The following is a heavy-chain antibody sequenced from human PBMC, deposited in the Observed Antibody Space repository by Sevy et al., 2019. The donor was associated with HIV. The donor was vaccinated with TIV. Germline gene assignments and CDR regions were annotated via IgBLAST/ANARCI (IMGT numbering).Heavy chain of an antibody. CDR3: AKDRDSSSWYGGDYFDC. CDR2: ISGSGVST. D-gene: IGHD6-13*01. V-gene: IGHV3-23*01. CDR1: GFIFSNYA. J-gene: IGHJ4*02. Sequence: GGSLRLSCAASGFIFSNYAMSWDRQAPGKGLEWVSAISGSGVSTYYADSVKGRFTISRDNSKNTLYLQMNSLRAEDTAIYYCAKDRDSSSWYGGDYFDCWGQGSLVTVSS.